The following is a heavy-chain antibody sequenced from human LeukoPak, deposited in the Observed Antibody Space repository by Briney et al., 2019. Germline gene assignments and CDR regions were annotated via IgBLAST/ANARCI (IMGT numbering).Heavy chain of an antibody. CDR2: IKQDESEK. D-gene: IGHD3-22*01. Sequence: PGGSLRLSCAASGFLFSNYWMSWVRQAPGKGLECVAIIKQDESEKYYVDSVKGRFTISRDNAKNSLYLQVNSLRAEDTAVYYCARAEALSDSSGYYEDYWGQGALVTVSS. V-gene: IGHV3-7*01. CDR1: GFLFSNYW. J-gene: IGHJ4*02. CDR3: ARAEALSDSSGYYEDY.